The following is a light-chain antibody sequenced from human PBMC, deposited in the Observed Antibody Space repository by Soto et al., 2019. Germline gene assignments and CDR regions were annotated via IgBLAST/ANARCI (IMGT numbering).Light chain of an antibody. J-gene: IGLJ1*01. Sequence: QSALTKPASVSGSPGQSITISCTGTSSDVGVYNYVSWYHQHPGKAPKLMIYEVSNRPSGVSNRFSGSKSGNTASLTISGLQAEDEADYYCSSYTSSSIDYVFGTGTKLTVL. CDR1: SSDVGVYNY. V-gene: IGLV2-14*01. CDR3: SSYTSSSIDYV. CDR2: EVS.